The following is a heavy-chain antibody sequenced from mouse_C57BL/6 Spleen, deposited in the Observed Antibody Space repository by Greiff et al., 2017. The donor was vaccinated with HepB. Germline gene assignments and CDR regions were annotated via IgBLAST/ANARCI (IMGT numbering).Heavy chain of an antibody. Sequence: VQLQQSGAELVKPGASLTISCKASGYAFSSYWLYWVIQRSGKGLLWFGQIYPGDGATNYNGKFKGKATLTADKSSSTAYMQLNSLTSEDSAVYFCARYGSSCPYYFDYWGQGTTLTVSS. CDR3: ARYGSSCPYYFDY. J-gene: IGHJ2*01. CDR1: GYAFSSYW. V-gene: IGHV1-80*01. CDR2: IYPGDGAT. D-gene: IGHD1-1*01.